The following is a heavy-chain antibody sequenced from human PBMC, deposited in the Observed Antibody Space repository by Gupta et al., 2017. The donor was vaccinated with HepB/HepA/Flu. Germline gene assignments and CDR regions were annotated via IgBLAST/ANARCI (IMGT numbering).Heavy chain of an antibody. V-gene: IGHV3-30-3*01. Sequence: QVQLVESGGGVVQPGRSLRLSCAASGFTFSSYAMHWVRQAPGKGLEWVAVISYDGSNKYDADSVKGRFTISRDNSKNTLYLQMNSLRAEDTAVYYCAREGDYGSGRYAMVYYYYGMDVWGQGTTVTVSS. CDR3: AREGDYGSGRYAMVYYYYGMDV. D-gene: IGHD3-10*01. CDR2: ISYDGSNK. CDR1: GFTFSSYA. J-gene: IGHJ6*02.